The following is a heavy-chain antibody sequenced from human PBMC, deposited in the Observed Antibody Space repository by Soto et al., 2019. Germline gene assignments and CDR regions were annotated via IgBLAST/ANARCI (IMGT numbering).Heavy chain of an antibody. CDR1: GFTFSSYG. V-gene: IGHV3-30*18. D-gene: IGHD1-20*01. CDR2: ISYDGSNK. CDR3: AKDFRYLAYYYYGMDV. J-gene: IGHJ6*02. Sequence: GGSLRLSCAASGFTFSSYGMHWVRQAPGKGLEWVAVISYDGSNKYYADSVKGRFTISRDNSKNTLYLQMNSLRAEDTAVYYCAKDFRYLAYYYYGMDVWGQGTTVTVSS.